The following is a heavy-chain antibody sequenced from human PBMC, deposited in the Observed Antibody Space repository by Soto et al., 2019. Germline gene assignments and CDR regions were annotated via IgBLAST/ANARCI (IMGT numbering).Heavy chain of an antibody. V-gene: IGHV1-18*01. J-gene: IGHJ4*02. CDR3: GRHLTYIRQY. CDR1: GYTFTDYG. CDR2: ISTAHSDV. Sequence: ASVKVSCKTSGYTFTDYGISWVRQAPGQGLEWMGWISTAHSDVGYAQKFQGRFTMTTDKSTSTAYMELRSLTSDDTAVYFCGRHLTYIRQYWGQGTLVAVAS. D-gene: IGHD2-2*02.